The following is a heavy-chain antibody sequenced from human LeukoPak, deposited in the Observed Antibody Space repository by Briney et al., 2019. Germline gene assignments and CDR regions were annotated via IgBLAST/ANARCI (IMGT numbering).Heavy chain of an antibody. CDR3: AKESSSGYYDSSGYYYTDAFDI. J-gene: IGHJ3*02. Sequence: GGSLRLSCAASGFTFSSYAMSWVRQAPGKGLEWVSAISGSGGSTYYADSVKGRFTISRDNSKNTLYLQMNSLRAEDTAVYYCAKESSSGYYDSSGYYYTDAFDIWGQGTMVTVSS. V-gene: IGHV3-23*01. D-gene: IGHD3-22*01. CDR1: GFTFSSYA. CDR2: ISGSGGST.